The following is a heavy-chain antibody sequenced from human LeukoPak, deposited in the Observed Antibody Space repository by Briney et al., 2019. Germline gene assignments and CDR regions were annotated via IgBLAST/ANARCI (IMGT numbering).Heavy chain of an antibody. J-gene: IGHJ4*02. Sequence: TGGSLRLSCAASGFTFSDYYMSWIRQAPGKGLEWVSYISSSSIYTNYADSVKGRFTISRDNAKNSLYLQMNSLRAEDTAVYYCASGYDYGSGPYYFDYWGQGTLVTVSS. CDR1: GFTFSDYY. CDR2: ISSSSIYT. CDR3: ASGYDYGSGPYYFDY. V-gene: IGHV3-11*03. D-gene: IGHD4-17*01.